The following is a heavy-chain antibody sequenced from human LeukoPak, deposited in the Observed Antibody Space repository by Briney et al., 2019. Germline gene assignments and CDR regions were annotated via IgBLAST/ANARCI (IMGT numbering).Heavy chain of an antibody. CDR1: GGTFSSYA. J-gene: IGHJ4*02. CDR2: IIPIFGTA. D-gene: IGHD5-12*01. V-gene: IGHV1-69*13. CDR3: ANLRGYSGYVDY. Sequence: ASVKVSCKASGGTFSSYAISWVRQAPGQGLEWMGGIIPIFGTANYAQKFQGRVTITADESTSTAYMELSRLRSEDTAVYYCANLRGYSGYVDYWGQGTLVTVSS.